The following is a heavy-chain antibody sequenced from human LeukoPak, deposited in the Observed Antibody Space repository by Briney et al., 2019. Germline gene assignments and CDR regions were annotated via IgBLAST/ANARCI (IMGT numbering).Heavy chain of an antibody. CDR1: GGILSSYA. CDR3: ARRLPYSSGWYLDAFDI. V-gene: IGHV1-69*05. D-gene: IGHD6-19*01. CDR2: IIPIFGTA. Sequence: SVKVTCQASGGILSSYASRWVRPAPGQGLEGMGGIIPIFGTANYEQKLQGRVTVTTDESKSTAYVELRSLRSEDTAVYYCARRLPYSSGWYLDAFDIWGQGTMVTVSS. J-gene: IGHJ3*02.